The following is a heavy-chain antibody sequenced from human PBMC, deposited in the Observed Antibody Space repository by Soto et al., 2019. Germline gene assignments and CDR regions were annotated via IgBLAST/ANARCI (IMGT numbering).Heavy chain of an antibody. J-gene: IGHJ5*02. Sequence: QVQLRESGPGLVKPSETLSLTCTVSGGSISNYYWSWIRQPPGKGLEWIGYIYYSGSTNYNPSLKSRVTISVDTSKNHFSLNLSSVTAADTAVYYCARHSSSTRGWFDPWGQGTLVTVSS. V-gene: IGHV4-59*01. CDR2: IYYSGST. CDR1: GGSISNYY. D-gene: IGHD2-2*01. CDR3: ARHSSSTRGWFDP.